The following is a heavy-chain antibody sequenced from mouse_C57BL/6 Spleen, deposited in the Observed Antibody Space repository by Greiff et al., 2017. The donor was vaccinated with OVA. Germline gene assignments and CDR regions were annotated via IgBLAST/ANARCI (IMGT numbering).Heavy chain of an antibody. V-gene: IGHV1-15*01. Sequence: HVQLQPSWAELVRPGASVTLSCKASGYTFTDYEMHWVKQTPVHGLEWIGAIDPETGGTAYNQKFKGKAILTADKSSSTAYMELRSLTSEDSAVYYCTRRGYWGQGTTLTVSS. CDR2: IDPETGGT. CDR1: GYTFTDYE. J-gene: IGHJ2*01. CDR3: TRRGY.